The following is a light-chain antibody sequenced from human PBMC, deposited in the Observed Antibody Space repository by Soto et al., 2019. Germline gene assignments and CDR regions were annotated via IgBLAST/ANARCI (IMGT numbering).Light chain of an antibody. Sequence: QSVLTQPASVSGSPGQSITISCTGTSRDVGAYNLVSWYQQHPGKAPKLLIYEVCNRPSGISFRFSGSRSGNTASLTISGLLAEDEADYYCSAYTTRSTLVFGGGTKLTVL. CDR1: SRDVGAYNL. CDR2: EVC. J-gene: IGLJ2*01. CDR3: SAYTTRSTLV. V-gene: IGLV2-14*01.